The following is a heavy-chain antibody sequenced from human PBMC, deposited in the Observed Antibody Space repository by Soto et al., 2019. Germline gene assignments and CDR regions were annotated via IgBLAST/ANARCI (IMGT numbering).Heavy chain of an antibody. CDR1: GGSISSGGYS. V-gene: IGHV4-30-2*01. Sequence: QLQLQESGSGLVKPSQTLSPTCAVSGGSISSGGYSWSWIRQPPGKGLEWIGYIYHSGNTYYNPSLKSRVTISVDRSKNHFSLKLSSVTAADTAVYYCASSAITGTSAFDHWGQGTLVTVSS. D-gene: IGHD1-7*01. CDR3: ASSAITGTSAFDH. J-gene: IGHJ4*02. CDR2: IYHSGNT.